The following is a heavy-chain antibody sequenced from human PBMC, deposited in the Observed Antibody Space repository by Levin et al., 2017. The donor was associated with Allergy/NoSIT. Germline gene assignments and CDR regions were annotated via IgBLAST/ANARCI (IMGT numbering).Heavy chain of an antibody. CDR3: ARDLTIFAGMDV. J-gene: IGHJ6*02. V-gene: IGHV4-39*07. Sequence: PSETLSLTCTVSDGSISSRSYSWGCIRQAPGKGLEWIATINNSGTTFYNPSLKSRATISIDTSNNQFSLKLSSVTAADTAVYFWARDLTIFAGMDVWGQGTTITVSS. D-gene: IGHD3-3*01. CDR1: DGSISSRSYS. CDR2: INNSGTT.